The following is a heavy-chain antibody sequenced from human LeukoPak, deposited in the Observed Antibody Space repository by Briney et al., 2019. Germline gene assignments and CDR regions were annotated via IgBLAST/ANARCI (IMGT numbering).Heavy chain of an antibody. D-gene: IGHD6-19*01. Sequence: GGSLRLSCAASGFTFSSYSMNWVRRAPGKGLEWVSYISSSSSAIYYADSVKGRFTISRDNSRNTLYLRMNSLRAEDTAVYYCAKERVSSGWNPHWFDPWGQGTLVTVSS. CDR3: AKERVSSGWNPHWFDP. V-gene: IGHV3-48*01. CDR1: GFTFSSYS. J-gene: IGHJ5*02. CDR2: ISSSSSAI.